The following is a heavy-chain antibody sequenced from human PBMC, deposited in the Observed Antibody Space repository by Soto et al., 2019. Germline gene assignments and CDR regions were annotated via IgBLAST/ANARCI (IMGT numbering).Heavy chain of an antibody. CDR1: GYIFTDYY. CDR3: ARATRGVIIDYYYGMDV. Sequence: VASVKVSCKASGYIFTDYYMHWVRQAPGQELGWMGRISAYNGNTNYAQKLQGRVTMTTDTSTSTAYMELRSLRSDDTAVYYCARATRGVIIDYYYGMDVWGQGTTVTVSS. J-gene: IGHJ6*02. D-gene: IGHD3-10*01. CDR2: ISAYNGNT. V-gene: IGHV1-18*04.